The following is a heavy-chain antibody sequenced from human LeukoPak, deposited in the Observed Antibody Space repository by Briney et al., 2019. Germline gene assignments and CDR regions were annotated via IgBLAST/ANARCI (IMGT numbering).Heavy chain of an antibody. CDR2: INPNSGGT. V-gene: IGHV1-2*02. D-gene: IGHD4-17*01. Sequence: ASVKVSCKASGYTFTGYYMHWVRQAPGQGPEWMGWINPNSGGTNYAQKFQGRVTMTRDTSISTAYMELSRLRSDDTAVYYCARGRDYGDHSNDYWGQGTLVTVSS. J-gene: IGHJ4*02. CDR1: GYTFTGYY. CDR3: ARGRDYGDHSNDY.